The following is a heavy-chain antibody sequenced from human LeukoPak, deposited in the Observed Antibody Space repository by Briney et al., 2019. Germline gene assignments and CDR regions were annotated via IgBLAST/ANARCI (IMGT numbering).Heavy chain of an antibody. CDR1: GFTFANYN. CDR2: ISSTSSTI. J-gene: IGHJ6*02. V-gene: IGHV3-48*01. Sequence: GSLRLSSAASGFTFANYNFNWLPQAPGQGLEGVSYISSTSSTIYYADSMKGRFTISRDNAKNSLYLQMNSLRAEDTAVYYCARDHPHGMDVWGQETTVTVSS. CDR3: ARDHPHGMDV.